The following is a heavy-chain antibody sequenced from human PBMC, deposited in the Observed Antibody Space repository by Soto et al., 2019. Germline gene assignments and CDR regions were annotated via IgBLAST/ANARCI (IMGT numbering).Heavy chain of an antibody. J-gene: IGHJ6*02. CDR3: ARGSGYCSGGSCYRYYYYYYGMDV. V-gene: IGHV5-10-1*01. Sequence: GESMKISCKGSGYSFTSYWISWVRQMPGKGLEWMGRIDPSDSYTNYSPSFQGHVTISADKSISTAYLQWSSLKASDTAMYYCARGSGYCSGGSCYRYYYYYYGMDVWGQGTSVTVS. CDR1: GYSFTSYW. CDR2: IDPSDSYT. D-gene: IGHD2-15*01.